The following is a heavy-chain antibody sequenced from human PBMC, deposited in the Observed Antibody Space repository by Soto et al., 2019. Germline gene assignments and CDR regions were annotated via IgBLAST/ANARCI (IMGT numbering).Heavy chain of an antibody. CDR1: GFSLSTHGVG. CDR3: AHAMLYCTGGSCSTWFDS. Sequence: QITLKESGPTLVKPTQILTLTCTFSGFSLSTHGVGVGWVRQPAGKALEWLALIYWDDEKRYSASLNSRLTITKDTAKNQVVLTTTNMDPVDTATYYCAHAMLYCTGGSCSTWFDSWGQGTLVTVSS. V-gene: IGHV2-5*02. D-gene: IGHD2-15*01. J-gene: IGHJ5*01. CDR2: IYWDDEK.